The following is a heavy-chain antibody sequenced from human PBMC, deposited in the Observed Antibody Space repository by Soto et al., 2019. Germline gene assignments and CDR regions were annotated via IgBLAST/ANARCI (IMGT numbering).Heavy chain of an antibody. Sequence: SQTLSLTCTVSAASSTGSFFWAWVRQPAGKGLEWIGRIYSSGETNYNPSLTGRVIMSLDTSKNQFSLQLTSVTAADTAVYYCARASQCKSYCGCFAWLDYWGQGTLVTVSS. CDR2: IYSSGET. J-gene: IGHJ4*02. D-gene: IGHD2-21*01. CDR3: ARASQCKSYCGCFAWLDY. CDR1: AASSTGSFF. V-gene: IGHV4-4*07.